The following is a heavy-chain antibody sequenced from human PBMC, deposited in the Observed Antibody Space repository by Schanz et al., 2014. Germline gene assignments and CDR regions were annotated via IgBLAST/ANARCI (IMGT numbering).Heavy chain of an antibody. J-gene: IGHJ4*02. V-gene: IGHV3-30*02. CDR3: AKDSVLVATGHDYFDY. D-gene: IGHD2-21*01. CDR1: GFTFKNFG. Sequence: VQLVESGGGLVKPGGSLRLSCEASGFTFKNFGMHWVRQTPGKGLEWMAFIWYDGSNKIYADSVKGRFTISRDNSNNTLFLQMSSLRVEDTAIYYCAKDSVLVATGHDYFDYWGQGTLVTVSS. CDR2: IWYDGSNK.